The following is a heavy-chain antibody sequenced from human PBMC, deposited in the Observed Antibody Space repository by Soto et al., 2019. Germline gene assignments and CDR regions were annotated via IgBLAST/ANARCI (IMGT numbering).Heavy chain of an antibody. CDR1: GFTFSSYS. CDR2: ISSSGTYT. D-gene: IGHD3-10*01. Sequence: EVQLVESGGGQVKPGGSLRLSCAASGFTFSSYSMNWVRQAPGKGLEWVSSISSSGTYTYYADSVKGRFTISRDNAKKTLYLQINSLRVEDTAVYYCARGYGSGSYRDYYTDVWGKGTTVTVSS. V-gene: IGHV3-21*01. CDR3: ARGYGSGSYRDYYTDV. J-gene: IGHJ6*03.